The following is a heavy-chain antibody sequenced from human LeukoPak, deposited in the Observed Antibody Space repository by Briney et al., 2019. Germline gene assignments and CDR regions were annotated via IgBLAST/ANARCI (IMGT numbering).Heavy chain of an antibody. CDR3: AKGLGVASLIVDALDM. CDR2: ITWNSGSV. J-gene: IGHJ3*02. CDR1: GFTFHDYA. V-gene: IGHV3-9*03. D-gene: IGHD3/OR15-3a*01. Sequence: GGSLRLSCAASGFTFHDYAMHWVRQVPGKGLEWVSGITWNSGSVLYADSVRGRFTISRDNAKNSLYLQMNSLRPEDMAFYYCAKGLGVASLIVDALDMWGQGSMVTV.